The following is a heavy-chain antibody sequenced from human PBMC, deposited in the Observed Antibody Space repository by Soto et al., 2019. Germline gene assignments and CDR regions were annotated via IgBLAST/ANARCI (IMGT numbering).Heavy chain of an antibody. V-gene: IGHV3-23*01. Sequence: PGGSLRLSCAASGFLFSTNAMSWVRQRPGQGLEWVSAIRGNGDNTYYADSVKGRFSISRDNSRNTLSLQLNRLRAEDTAVYYCITAVTASLFDYWGQGTLVTVSS. CDR2: IRGNGDNT. J-gene: IGHJ4*02. D-gene: IGHD4-17*01. CDR1: GFLFSTNA. CDR3: ITAVTASLFDY.